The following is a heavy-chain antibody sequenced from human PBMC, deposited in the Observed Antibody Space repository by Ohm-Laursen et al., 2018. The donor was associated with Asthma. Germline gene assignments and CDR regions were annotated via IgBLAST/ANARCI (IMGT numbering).Heavy chain of an antibody. CDR1: GFTFSSYG. V-gene: IGHV3-30*18. J-gene: IGHJ6*02. CDR3: AKREGMDV. Sequence: SLRLSCAASGFTFSSYGMHWVRQAPGKGLEWVAVISYDGSNKYYADSVKGRFTISRDNSKNTLYLQMNSLRAEDTAVYYCAKREGMDVWGQGTTVTVSS. CDR2: ISYDGSNK.